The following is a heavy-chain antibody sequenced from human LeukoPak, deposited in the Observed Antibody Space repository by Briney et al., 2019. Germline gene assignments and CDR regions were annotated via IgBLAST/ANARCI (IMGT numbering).Heavy chain of an antibody. Sequence: GGSLRLSCTVSGFTFSSYAMSWVRQAPGMGLEWVSSISGSGGSTYYADSVKGRFTISRDNSKNTLYLQMNSLRAEDTAVYYCAKIGTGTIRGQFDYWGQGTLVTVSS. CDR3: AKIGTGTIRGQFDY. J-gene: IGHJ4*02. CDR2: ISGSGGST. V-gene: IGHV3-23*01. CDR1: GFTFSSYA. D-gene: IGHD1-1*01.